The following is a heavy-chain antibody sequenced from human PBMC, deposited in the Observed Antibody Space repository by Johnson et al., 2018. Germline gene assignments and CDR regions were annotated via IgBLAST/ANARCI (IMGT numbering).Heavy chain of an antibody. CDR2: IYHSGST. V-gene: IGHV4-4*02. CDR1: GGSISSSNW. D-gene: IGHD2-21*01. Sequence: QVQLVQSGPGLVKPSGTLSLTCAVSGGSISSSNWWSWVRQPPGKGLEWIGEIYHSGSTNYNPSRKSRVTIAVDKSKNQFSLKLSSVTAADTAVDSCARESDRRGHIVVVPEDFQHWGQGTLVTVSS. J-gene: IGHJ1*01. CDR3: ARESDRRGHIVVVPEDFQH.